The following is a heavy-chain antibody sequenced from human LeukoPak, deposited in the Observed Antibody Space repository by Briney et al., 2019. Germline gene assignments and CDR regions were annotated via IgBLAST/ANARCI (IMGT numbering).Heavy chain of an antibody. J-gene: IGHJ4*02. CDR1: GFTFSAYS. CDR3: AKMGPYDISTGYYNPAFDY. D-gene: IGHD3-9*01. CDR2: LDGSGRTI. V-gene: IGHV3-23*01. Sequence: GGSLRLSCAASGFTFSAYSMSWVRQAPGKGLEWVSTLDGSGRTIYYTDSVKGRFTISRDNSKNTLYLQMHSLRAEDTAIYYCAKMGPYDISTGYYNPAFDYWGQGTPGTVSS.